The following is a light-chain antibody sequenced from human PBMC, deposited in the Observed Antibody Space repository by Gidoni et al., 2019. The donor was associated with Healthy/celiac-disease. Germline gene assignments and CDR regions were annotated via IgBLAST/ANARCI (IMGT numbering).Light chain of an antibody. CDR1: NIGSKI. CDR3: QVWDSSSDHWV. J-gene: IGLJ3*02. CDR2: DDS. V-gene: IGLV3-21*02. Sequence: RITCVGNNIGSKIVHWYQQKPGQAPVLVVYDDSDRLSWIPERFSGSNSGNTATLTISRVEAGDEADYYCQVWDSSSDHWVFGGGTTLTVL.